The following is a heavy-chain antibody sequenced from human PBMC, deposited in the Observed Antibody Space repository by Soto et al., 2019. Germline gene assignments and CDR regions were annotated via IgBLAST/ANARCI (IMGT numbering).Heavy chain of an antibody. CDR2: IYDSGST. CDR3: ARSYDVRGYHTNYYYGMEV. CDR1: GYSISRGYH. D-gene: IGHD3-22*01. V-gene: IGHV4-38-2*01. J-gene: IGHJ6*02. Sequence: PSETLSLTCAVSGYSISRGYHWGWIRQPPGKGLEWIGTIYDSGSTYLSPSLKSRVTISTDSSKNQFSLKLTSVTAADTAVYYCARSYDVRGYHTNYYYGMEVWGQGTTVTV.